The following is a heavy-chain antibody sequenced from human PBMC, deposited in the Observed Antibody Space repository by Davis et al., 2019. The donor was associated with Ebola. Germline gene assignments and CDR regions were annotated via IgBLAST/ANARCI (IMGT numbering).Heavy chain of an antibody. J-gene: IGHJ6*03. Sequence: ASVKVSCKASGGTFSSYAISWVRQAPGQGLEWMGIINPSGGSTSYAQKFQGRVTMTRETSTSTVYMELNSLRSEDTAVYYCAREIVVVPAAYMDVWGKGTTVTVSS. CDR2: INPSGGST. CDR1: GGTFSSYA. V-gene: IGHV1-46*01. CDR3: AREIVVVPAAYMDV. D-gene: IGHD2-2*01.